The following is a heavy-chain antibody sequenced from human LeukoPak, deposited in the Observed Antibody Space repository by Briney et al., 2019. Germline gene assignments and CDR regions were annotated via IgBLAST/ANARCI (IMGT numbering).Heavy chain of an antibody. CDR1: GFTFSGSA. D-gene: IGHD2-8*01. CDR3: TLPRGYCTNGVCPNYYYYYMDV. V-gene: IGHV3-73*01. Sequence: PGGSLRLSCAASGFTFSGSAMHWVRQASGKGLERVGRIRSKANSYATAYAASVKGRFTIPRDDSKNTAYLQMNSLKTEDTAVYYCTLPRGYCTNGVCPNYYYYYMDVWGKGTTVTVSS. CDR2: IRSKANSYAT. J-gene: IGHJ6*03.